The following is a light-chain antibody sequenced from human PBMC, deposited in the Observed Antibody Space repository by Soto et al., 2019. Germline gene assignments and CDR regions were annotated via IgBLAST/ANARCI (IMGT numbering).Light chain of an antibody. CDR2: SNN. CDR1: SSNIGSNT. Sequence: QSVLTQPPSASGTPGQRVTISCSGSSSNIGSNTVNWYQQLPGTAPKLLIYSNNQRPSGVPDRFSGSKSGTSASLAISGLQSEDEADYYCAAWDDSLNGVVFGGRTKVIVL. J-gene: IGLJ2*01. CDR3: AAWDDSLNGVV. V-gene: IGLV1-44*01.